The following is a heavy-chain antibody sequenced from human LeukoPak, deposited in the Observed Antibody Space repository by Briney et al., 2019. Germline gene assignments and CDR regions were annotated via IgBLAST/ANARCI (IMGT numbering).Heavy chain of an antibody. CDR2: IDNSGNT. D-gene: IGHD1-1*01. Sequence: SETLSLTCTVSGGSISSDYWSWIRQPPGKGLEWIGYIDNSGNTNYNPSLKSRVTISVGTPKNQFSLRLSSVTAADTAVYYCATSTGTIYTWFGPWGQGTLVTVSS. J-gene: IGHJ5*02. CDR1: GGSISSDY. CDR3: ATSTGTIYTWFGP. V-gene: IGHV4-59*01.